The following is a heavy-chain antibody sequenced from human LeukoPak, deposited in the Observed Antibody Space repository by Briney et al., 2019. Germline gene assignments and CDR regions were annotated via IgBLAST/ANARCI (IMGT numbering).Heavy chain of an antibody. D-gene: IGHD3-22*01. J-gene: IGHJ6*03. CDR1: GFAFSSYE. CDR3: ARGRAYSLGYPHFYYYYMDV. Sequence: PGGSLRLSCAASGFAFSSYEMIWVRQAPGKGLEWVSYISSSSSTIYYADSVKGRFTISRDNAKNSLYLQMNSLRAEDTAVYYCARGRAYSLGYPHFYYYYMDVWGKGTTVTVSS. V-gene: IGHV3-48*01. CDR2: ISSSSSTI.